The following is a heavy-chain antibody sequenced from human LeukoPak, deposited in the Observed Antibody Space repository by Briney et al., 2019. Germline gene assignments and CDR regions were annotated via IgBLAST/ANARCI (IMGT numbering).Heavy chain of an antibody. Sequence: SGTLSLTCTVSGGSISSSSYYWGWIRQPPGKGLEWIVSIYYSGSTYYNPSLKGRVTISVDTSKNQFSLKLSSVTAADTAVYYCAREGQGSTTNLHWFDPWGQGTLVTVSS. D-gene: IGHD1-1*01. CDR3: AREGQGSTTNLHWFDP. V-gene: IGHV4-39*07. J-gene: IGHJ5*02. CDR2: IYYSGST. CDR1: GGSISSSSYY.